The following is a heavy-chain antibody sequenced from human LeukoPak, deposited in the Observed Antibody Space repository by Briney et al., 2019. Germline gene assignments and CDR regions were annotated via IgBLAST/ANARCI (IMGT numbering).Heavy chain of an antibody. J-gene: IGHJ4*02. CDR3: AKDDYDYLTYFDY. CDR2: ISYDGSNK. Sequence: PGGSLRLSCAASGFTFSSYGMHWVRQAPGKGLEWVAVISYDGSNKYYADSVKGRFTISRDNSKNTLYLQMNSLRAEDTAVYYCAKDDYDYLTYFDYWGQGTLVTVSS. D-gene: IGHD4/OR15-4a*01. CDR1: GFTFSSYG. V-gene: IGHV3-30*18.